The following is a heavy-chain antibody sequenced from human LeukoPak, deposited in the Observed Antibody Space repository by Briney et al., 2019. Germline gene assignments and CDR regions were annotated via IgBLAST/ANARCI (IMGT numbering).Heavy chain of an antibody. CDR3: ARDDFDGVVVVPADNWFDP. CDR1: GFTFSSYW. J-gene: IGHJ5*02. Sequence: PGGSLRLSCAASGFTFSSYWMSWVRQAPGKGLEWVANIKQDGSEEYYVDSVKGRFTISRDNAKNSLYLQMNSLRAEDTAVYYCARDDFDGVVVVPADNWFDPWGQGTLVTVSS. CDR2: IKQDGSEE. V-gene: IGHV3-7*01. D-gene: IGHD2-2*01.